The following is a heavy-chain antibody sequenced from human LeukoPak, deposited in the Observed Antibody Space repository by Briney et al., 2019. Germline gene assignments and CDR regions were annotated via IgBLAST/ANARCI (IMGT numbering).Heavy chain of an antibody. CDR1: GYTLTDYY. D-gene: IGHD1-1*01. V-gene: IGHV1-2*02. Sequence: ASVKVSCKASGYTLTDYYIHWVRQAPGQGLEWMGWINPNSGDTTYAQNFQGRLTMTRDASTSSAYMDLSRLISDTTPVYCSAREEQYNNFFDYWGQGTLVTVSS. CDR3: AREEQYNNFFDY. CDR2: INPNSGDT. J-gene: IGHJ4*02.